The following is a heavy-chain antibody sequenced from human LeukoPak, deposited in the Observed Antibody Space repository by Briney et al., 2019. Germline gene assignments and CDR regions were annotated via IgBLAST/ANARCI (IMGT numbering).Heavy chain of an antibody. CDR1: GASISNYY. J-gene: IGHJ6*03. D-gene: IGHD3-22*01. CDR3: ARCLNTYYYDNSGYSPEHYYMDV. Sequence: SKTLSLTCTVPGASISNYYWSWVRQPAGKGLDWIGRIYASGSSNYNPSLKSRITMSVDTSKNQFSLKLSSVTAADTAVYYCARCLNTYYYDNSGYSPEHYYMDVWGKGTTVIVSS. CDR2: IYASGSS. V-gene: IGHV4-4*07.